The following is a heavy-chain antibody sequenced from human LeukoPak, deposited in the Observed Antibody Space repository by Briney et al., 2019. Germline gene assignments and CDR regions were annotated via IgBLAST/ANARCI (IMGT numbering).Heavy chain of an antibody. D-gene: IGHD6-13*01. CDR2: IIPIFGTA. CDR1: GGTFSSYA. CDR3: ARDFSSWYERPHTGFDY. J-gene: IGHJ4*02. V-gene: IGHV1-69*13. Sequence: ASVKVSCKASGGTFSSYAISWVRQAPGQGLEWMGGIIPIFGTANYAQKFQGRVTITADESTSTAYMELSSLRSEDTAVYYCARDFSSWYERPHTGFDYWGQGTLVTVSS.